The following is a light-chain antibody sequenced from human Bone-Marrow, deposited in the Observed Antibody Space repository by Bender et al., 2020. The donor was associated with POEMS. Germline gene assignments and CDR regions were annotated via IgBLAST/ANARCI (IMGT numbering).Light chain of an antibody. CDR3: GSYTGGSPGV. Sequence: QSALTQPASVSGSPGQSTTISCTGSRSDVGGYNFVSWYQQHPGKAPKLMIYDVTNRPSGVSDRFTGSKSGNTASLTISGLQAEDEAVYYCGSYTGGSPGVFGGGTKLTVL. V-gene: IGLV2-14*03. CDR1: RSDVGGYNF. CDR2: DVT. J-gene: IGLJ3*02.